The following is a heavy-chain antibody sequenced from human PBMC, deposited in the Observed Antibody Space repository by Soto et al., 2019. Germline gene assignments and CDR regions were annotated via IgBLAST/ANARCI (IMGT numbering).Heavy chain of an antibody. V-gene: IGHV1-69*08. Sequence: QVQLVQSGPEVKKSGSSVKVSCKLSGGTFTSETISWVRQAPGQGLEWMGRIIPILGTGHYAQKFQGRITITDDKSTNTGYRELRSLTSEDTAVYVCAREEGSYNMGTFPFYYMDVLGNGTTVTVSS. J-gene: IGHJ6*03. CDR2: IIPILGTG. CDR3: AREEGSYNMGTFPFYYMDV. CDR1: GGTFTSET. D-gene: IGHD3-10*01.